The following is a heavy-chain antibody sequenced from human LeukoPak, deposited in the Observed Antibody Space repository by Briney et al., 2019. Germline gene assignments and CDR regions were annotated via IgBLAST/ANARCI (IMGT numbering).Heavy chain of an antibody. CDR3: AKDLDY. CDR2: IRSKANSYAT. J-gene: IGHJ4*02. CDR1: GFTFSGSA. Sequence: GGSLRLSCAASGFTFSGSAMHWVRQASGKGLEWVGRIRSKANSYATAYAASVKGRFTISRDDSKNTAYLQMNSLRAEDTAVYYCAKDLDYWGQGTLVTVSS. V-gene: IGHV3-73*01.